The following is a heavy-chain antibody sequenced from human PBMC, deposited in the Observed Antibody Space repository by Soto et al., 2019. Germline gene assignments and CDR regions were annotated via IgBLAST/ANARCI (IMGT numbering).Heavy chain of an antibody. CDR1: GFTFSSYG. D-gene: IGHD3-9*01. CDR2: ISYDGSNK. J-gene: IGHJ6*02. Sequence: GGSLRLSCAASGFTFSSYGMHWVRQAPGKGLEWVAVISYDGSNKYYADSVKGRFPISRDNSKNTLYLQMNSLRAEDTAVYYCAKEMLRYFDLLHYYYGMDVWGQGTTVTVSS. CDR3: AKEMLRYFDLLHYYYGMDV. V-gene: IGHV3-30*18.